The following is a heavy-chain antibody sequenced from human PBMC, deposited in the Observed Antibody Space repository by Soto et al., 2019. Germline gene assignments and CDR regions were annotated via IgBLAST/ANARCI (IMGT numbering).Heavy chain of an antibody. V-gene: IGHV3-53*01. D-gene: IGHD6-19*01. CDR3: ARAVAGTVPGQYFDY. CDR1: GFTVSSNY. CDR2: IYSGGST. Sequence: EVQLVESGGGLIQPGGSLRLSCAASGFTVSSNYMSWVRQAPGKGLEWVSVIYSGGSTYYADSVKGRFTISRDNSKNTLYLQMNSLRAEDTAVYYCARAVAGTVPGQYFDYWGQGTLVTVSS. J-gene: IGHJ4*02.